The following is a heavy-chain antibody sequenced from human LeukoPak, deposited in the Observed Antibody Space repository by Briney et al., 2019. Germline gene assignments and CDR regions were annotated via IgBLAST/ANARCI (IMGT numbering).Heavy chain of an antibody. J-gene: IGHJ4*02. D-gene: IGHD6-19*01. CDR2: IYYSGIT. Sequence: PSETLSLTCTVSGGSISTYYWTWIRQPPGRGLEWIGYIYYSGITNYNPSLKSRVTMSVDTSRNQFSLRLNSVTAADTAVYYCARRLAVNGRYYFDYWGQGSLSPSPQ. CDR3: ARRLAVNGRYYFDY. V-gene: IGHV4-59*01. CDR1: GGSISTYY.